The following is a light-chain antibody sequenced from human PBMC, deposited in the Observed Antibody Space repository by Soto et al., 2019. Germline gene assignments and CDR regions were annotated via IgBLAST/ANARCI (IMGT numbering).Light chain of an antibody. CDR2: GAS. V-gene: IGKV3-15*01. Sequence: EIVMTQSPATLSVSPGERATLSCRASQSVSSNLAWYQQKPGQAPRLLIYGASTRATGIPARFSGSGSGTDFTLTISSLQPEDFATYYCQQLKSFPLSFGGGTTVEIK. J-gene: IGKJ4*01. CDR3: QQLKSFPLS. CDR1: QSVSSN.